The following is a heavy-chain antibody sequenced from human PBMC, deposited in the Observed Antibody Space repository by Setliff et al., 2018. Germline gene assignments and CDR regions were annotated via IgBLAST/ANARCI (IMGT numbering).Heavy chain of an antibody. V-gene: IGHV3-74*01. J-gene: IGHJ4*02. D-gene: IGHD1-26*01. Sequence: PGGSLRLSCVASEFTFSRYFMTWVRQAPGKGLEWVARIDKDGSSTVYADSVKGRFTISRDNVKKMLYLQMDSLRTEDTAVYYCTREHTPWVGASHHDCWGQGTQVTVSS. CDR2: IDKDGSST. CDR3: TREHTPWVGASHHDC. CDR1: EFTFSRYF.